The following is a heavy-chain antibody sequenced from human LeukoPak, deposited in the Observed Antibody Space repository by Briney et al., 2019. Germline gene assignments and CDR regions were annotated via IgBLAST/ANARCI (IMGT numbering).Heavy chain of an antibody. CDR2: VSHSGSI. V-gene: IGHV4-39*01. CDR1: GGSISSSSYS. Sequence: SEALSLTCTVSGGSISSSSYSWGWIRQPPGKGLEWIGSVSHSGSINYDPSLKNRVTISVDTSKNQFSLKLSSVTAADTAVYYCWAIVTTIKLDFWGQGTLVTVSS. CDR3: WAIVTTIKLDF. D-gene: IGHD5-12*01. J-gene: IGHJ4*02.